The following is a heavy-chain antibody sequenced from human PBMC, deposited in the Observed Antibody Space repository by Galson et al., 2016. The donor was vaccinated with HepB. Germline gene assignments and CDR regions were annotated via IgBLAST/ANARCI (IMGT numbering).Heavy chain of an antibody. CDR2: INVNGETT. J-gene: IGHJ4*02. CDR3: AGGTAWHHFNF. V-gene: IGHV3-23*01. CDR1: GFSISSYA. D-gene: IGHD1-26*01. Sequence: SLRLSCAASGFSISSYATRWVRQAPGKGLEWVSSINVNGETTYYADSVKGRFTISRDNSKNTLYLRMSSLRVEDAAIYFCAGGTAWHHFNFWGQGSLVIVSS.